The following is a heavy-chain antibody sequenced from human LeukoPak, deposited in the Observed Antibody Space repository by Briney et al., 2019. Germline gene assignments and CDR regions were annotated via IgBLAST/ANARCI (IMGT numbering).Heavy chain of an antibody. CDR2: IYYSGST. J-gene: IGHJ4*02. V-gene: IGHV4-59*12. D-gene: IGHD3-22*01. CDR1: GGSISSYY. Sequence: PSETLSLTCTVSGGSISSYYWSWIRQPPGKGLEWIGYIYYSGSTNYNPSLKSRVTISVDTSKNQFSLKLSSVTAADTAVYYCARALDNYYDSSGYFERLTYYFDYWGQGTLVTVSS. CDR3: ARALDNYYDSSGYFERLTYYFDY.